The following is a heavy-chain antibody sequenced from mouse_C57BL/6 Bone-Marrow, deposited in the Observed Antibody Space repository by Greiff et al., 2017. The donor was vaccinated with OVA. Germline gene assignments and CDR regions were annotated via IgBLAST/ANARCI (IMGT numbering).Heavy chain of an antibody. V-gene: IGHV1-81*01. CDR2: IYPRSGNT. CDR1: GYTFTSYG. Sequence: QVQLKQSGAELARPGASVKLSCKASGYTFTSYGISWVKQRTGQGLEWIGEIYPRSGNTYYNEKFKGKATLTADKSSSTAYMELRSLTSEDSAVYFCGYYYGSSYDWYFDVWGTGTTVTVSS. CDR3: GYYYGSSYDWYFDV. J-gene: IGHJ1*03. D-gene: IGHD1-1*01.